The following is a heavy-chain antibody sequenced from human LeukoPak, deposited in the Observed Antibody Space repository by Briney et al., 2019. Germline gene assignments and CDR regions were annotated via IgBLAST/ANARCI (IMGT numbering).Heavy chain of an antibody. J-gene: IGHJ4*02. CDR3: ARCGYSFDTGYYFDS. V-gene: IGHV3-66*01. D-gene: IGHD5-18*01. CDR1: GFTVSSNY. Sequence: GGSLRLSCAASGFTVSSNYMSWVRQAPGKGLEWVSVIYSGGSTYYADSVKGRFTISRDNSKNTLYLQMNSLRAEDTAVYYCARCGYSFDTGYYFDSWGQGTLVTVSS. CDR2: IYSGGST.